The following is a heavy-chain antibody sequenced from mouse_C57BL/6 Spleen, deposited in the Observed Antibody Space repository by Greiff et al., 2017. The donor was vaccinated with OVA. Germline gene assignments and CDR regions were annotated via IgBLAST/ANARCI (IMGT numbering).Heavy chain of an antibody. Sequence: EVHLVESGGGLVKPGGSLKLSCAASGFTFSSYAMSWVRQTPEKRLEWVATISDGGSYTYYPDNVKGRFTISRDNAKNNLYLQMSHLKSEDTAMYYCARDRDYGSSSFYYAMDYWGQGTSVTVSS. CDR3: ARDRDYGSSSFYYAMDY. D-gene: IGHD1-1*01. V-gene: IGHV5-4*01. J-gene: IGHJ4*01. CDR2: ISDGGSYT. CDR1: GFTFSSYA.